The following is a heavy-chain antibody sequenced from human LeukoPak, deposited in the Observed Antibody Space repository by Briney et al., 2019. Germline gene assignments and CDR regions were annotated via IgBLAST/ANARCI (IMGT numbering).Heavy chain of an antibody. Sequence: GGSLRLSCAASGFTFSDYDITCVRHAPGEGVECVSAISGRAVTTYDAASVKARLTISRDNSKNALYLQMNSLRAEGTAIYFCAKRWQGISRAFDYWGQGTRVTVSS. J-gene: IGHJ4*02. CDR3: AKRWQGISRAFDY. D-gene: IGHD5-24*01. CDR2: ISGRAVTT. CDR1: GFTFSDYD. V-gene: IGHV3-23*01.